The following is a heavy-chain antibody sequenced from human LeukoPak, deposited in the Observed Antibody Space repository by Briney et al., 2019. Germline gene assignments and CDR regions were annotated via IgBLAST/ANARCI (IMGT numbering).Heavy chain of an antibody. CDR1: GFTFSAYW. V-gene: IGHV3-7*04. CDR3: ARRSIAAAASLDY. J-gene: IGHJ4*02. Sequence: QPGGSLTLSCAASGFTFSAYWMTWVRQAPGKGLEWVANIKRDGSDIHYVDSVEGRFTISRDNSKNTLFLQMNSLRTDDTAVYYCARRSIAAAASLDYWGQGTLVTVSS. CDR2: IKRDGSDI. D-gene: IGHD6-13*01.